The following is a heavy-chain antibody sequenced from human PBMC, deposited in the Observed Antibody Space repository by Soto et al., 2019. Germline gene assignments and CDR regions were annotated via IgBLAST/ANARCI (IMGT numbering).Heavy chain of an antibody. D-gene: IGHD3-3*01. CDR3: ARPLKRSGYPGAFGY. V-gene: IGHV5-51*01. Sequence: PGESLKISCKGSGYSFTSYWIGWVRQMPGKGLEWMGIIYPGDSDTRYSPSFQGQVTISADKSISTAYLQWSSLKASDTAMYYCARPLKRSGYPGAFGYWGQGTLVTVSS. CDR1: GYSFTSYW. CDR2: IYPGDSDT. J-gene: IGHJ4*02.